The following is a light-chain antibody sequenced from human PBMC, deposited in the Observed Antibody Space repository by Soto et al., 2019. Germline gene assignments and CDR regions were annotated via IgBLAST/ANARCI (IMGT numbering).Light chain of an antibody. CDR3: QQYYTTPVT. CDR2: WAS. V-gene: IGKV4-1*01. Sequence: DIVRTQSQDSLAVSLGERATINCKSSQSLLHLAWYQQKPGQPPKLLIYWASTRESGVPDRFSGSGSGTDFTLTISSLQAEDVAVYYCQQYYTTPVTFGQGTKVEIK. CDR1: QSLLH. J-gene: IGKJ1*01.